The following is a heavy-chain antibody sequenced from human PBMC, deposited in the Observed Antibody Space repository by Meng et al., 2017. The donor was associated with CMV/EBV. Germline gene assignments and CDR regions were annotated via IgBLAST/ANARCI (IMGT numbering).Heavy chain of an antibody. D-gene: IGHD2-2*02. CDR2: ISGSGGST. CDR3: AKDRCSSTSCYTDLPY. V-gene: IGHV3-23*01. J-gene: IGHJ4*02. CDR1: GFTFDYHA. Sequence: GGSLRLSCRASGFTFDYHAMHWVRQAAGKGLEWVSAISGSGGSTYYADSVKGRFTISRDNSKNTLYLQMNSLRAEDTAVYYCAKDRCSSTSCYTDLPYWGQGTLVTVSS.